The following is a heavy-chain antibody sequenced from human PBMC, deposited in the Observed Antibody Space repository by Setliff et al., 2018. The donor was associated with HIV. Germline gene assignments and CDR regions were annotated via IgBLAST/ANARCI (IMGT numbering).Heavy chain of an antibody. CDR3: ARGFDHGDYEESGYVFYYMDV. D-gene: IGHD4-17*01. CDR1: GGSISRFY. Sequence: ASETLSLTCTVSGGSISRFYWSWIRQPPGKGLEWIGSIYYGGTNYGPSLRSRVTISLDTSKNQFSLRLSSVTAADTALYFCARGFDHGDYEESGYVFYYMDVWGKGTTVTVSS. V-gene: IGHV4-59*01. J-gene: IGHJ6*03. CDR2: IYYGGT.